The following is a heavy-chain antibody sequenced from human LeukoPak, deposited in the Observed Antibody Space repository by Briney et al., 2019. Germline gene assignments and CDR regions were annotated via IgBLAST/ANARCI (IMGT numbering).Heavy chain of an antibody. CDR3: ARGLIAAAGTTYYFDY. J-gene: IGHJ4*02. V-gene: IGHV4-4*07. CDR2: IYTSGST. D-gene: IGHD6-13*01. Sequence: SETLSLTCTVSGGPISSYYWSWILQPAGKGLEWMGRIYTSGSTNYNPSLKSRVTMSVDTSKNQFSLKLSSVTAADTAVYYCARGLIAAAGTTYYFDYWGQGTLVTVSS. CDR1: GGPISSYY.